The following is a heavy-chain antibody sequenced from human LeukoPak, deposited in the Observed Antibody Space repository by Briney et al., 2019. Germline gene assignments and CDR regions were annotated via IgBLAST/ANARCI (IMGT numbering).Heavy chain of an antibody. J-gene: IGHJ4*02. CDR2: ISSSSSTI. Sequence: GGSLRLSCAASGFTFSSYSMNWVRQAPGKGLEWVSYISSSSSTIYYADSVKGRFTISRDNAKNSLFLQMNSLRSEDTAVYYCARGRMVTAISRTYFDYWGQGTLVTVSS. CDR1: GFTFSSYS. V-gene: IGHV3-48*04. CDR3: ARGRMVTAISRTYFDY. D-gene: IGHD2-21*02.